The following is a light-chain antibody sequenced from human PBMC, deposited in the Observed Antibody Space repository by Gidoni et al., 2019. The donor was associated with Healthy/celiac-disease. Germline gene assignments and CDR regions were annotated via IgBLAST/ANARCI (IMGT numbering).Light chain of an antibody. CDR1: SSNIGRNT. V-gene: IGLV1-44*01. J-gene: IGLJ3*02. CDR2: SNN. Sequence: QSVLTQPPSASGTPGQRVTISCSGSSSNIGRNTVNWYQQLPGTAPKLLIYSNNPRPSGVPDRFSGSTSGTSASLAISGLQSEDEADYYCAAWDDSLNGRVFGGGTKLTVL. CDR3: AAWDDSLNGRV.